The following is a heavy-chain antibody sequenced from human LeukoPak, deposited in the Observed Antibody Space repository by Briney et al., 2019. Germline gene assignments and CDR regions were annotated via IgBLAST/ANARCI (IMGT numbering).Heavy chain of an antibody. V-gene: IGHV4-39*01. CDR1: GGSIGSSGYY. J-gene: IGHJ3*02. CDR3: ARHSADDAWSGAPPTPFDI. D-gene: IGHD3-10*01. Sequence: SETLSLTCTVSGGSIGSSGYYWGWIRQPPGKGLEWIGSIYWTGSTYCTPTLKSRLTMSVDTSKKQLSLNLSSVTAADTAVYYCARHSADDAWSGAPPTPFDIWGQGTPVTVSS. CDR2: IYWTGST.